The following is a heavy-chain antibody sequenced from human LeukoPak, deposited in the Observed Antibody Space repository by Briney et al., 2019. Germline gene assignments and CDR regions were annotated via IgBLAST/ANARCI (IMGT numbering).Heavy chain of an antibody. CDR2: IKQDGSEK. V-gene: IGHV3-7*01. Sequence: GGSLRLSCAASGFTFSSYWMSWVRQAPGKGLEWVANIKQDGSEKYYVDSVKGRFTISRDNAKNSLYLQMNSLRAEDTAVYYCARDFLLEWLLYNYYYGMDVWGQGTTVTVSS. J-gene: IGHJ6*02. CDR1: GFTFSSYW. CDR3: ARDFLLEWLLYNYYYGMDV. D-gene: IGHD3-3*01.